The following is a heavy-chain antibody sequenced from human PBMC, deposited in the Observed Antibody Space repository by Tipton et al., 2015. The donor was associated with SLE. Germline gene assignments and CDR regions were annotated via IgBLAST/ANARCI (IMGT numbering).Heavy chain of an antibody. CDR1: GGSFSGYY. V-gene: IGHV4-34*01. Sequence: TLSLTCAVYGGSFSGYYWRWIRQPPGKGLEWLGEINHSGSTNYNPSRKSRVPISVDTSKNQFSLKLSSVTAADTAVYYCARGDSWSGMDVWGQGTTVTVAS. CDR3: ARGDSWSGMDV. J-gene: IGHJ6*02. CDR2: INHSGST. D-gene: IGHD1-20*01.